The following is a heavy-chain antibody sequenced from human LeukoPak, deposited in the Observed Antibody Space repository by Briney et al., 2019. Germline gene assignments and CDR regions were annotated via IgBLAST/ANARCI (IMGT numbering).Heavy chain of an antibody. CDR3: ARGIWSRTVSSYYFDY. Sequence: ASVTVSCKASGFTFTNYAMQWVRQAPGQRLEWMGWINAGNGHTKYSQRFQGRVTITRDTSATTVYMEVTSLRSEDTAVYYCARGIWSRTVSSYYFDYWGQGTLVTVSS. J-gene: IGHJ4*02. V-gene: IGHV1-3*01. CDR1: GFTFTNYA. CDR2: INAGNGHT. D-gene: IGHD3-3*01.